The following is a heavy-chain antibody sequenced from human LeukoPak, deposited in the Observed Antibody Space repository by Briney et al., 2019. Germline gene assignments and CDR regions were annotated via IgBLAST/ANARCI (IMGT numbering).Heavy chain of an antibody. CDR1: GFTFSDYY. CDR3: ARNLGLVGATFYNWFDP. D-gene: IGHD1-26*01. J-gene: IGHJ5*02. Sequence: KSGGSLRLSCAASGFTFSDYYMSWIRQAPGKGLEWVSYISSSGSTIYYADSVKGRFTISRDNSKNTVDLQVNSLRAEDTAVYYCARNLGLVGATFYNWFDPWGQGTLVTVSS. CDR2: ISSSGSTI. V-gene: IGHV3-11*01.